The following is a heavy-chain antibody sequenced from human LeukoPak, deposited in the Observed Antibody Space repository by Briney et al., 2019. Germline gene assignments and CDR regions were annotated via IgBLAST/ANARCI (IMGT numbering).Heavy chain of an antibody. CDR3: TRPGDYYDSSGVSDY. D-gene: IGHD3-22*01. V-gene: IGHV3-73*01. Sequence: GGSLRLSSAASGFTFSGSAMHWVRQASGKGLEWVGRIRSKANSYATAYAASVKGRFTISRDDSKNTAYLQMNSLKTEDTAVYYCTRPGDYYDSSGVSDYWGQGTLVTVSS. CDR2: IRSKANSYAT. J-gene: IGHJ4*02. CDR1: GFTFSGSA.